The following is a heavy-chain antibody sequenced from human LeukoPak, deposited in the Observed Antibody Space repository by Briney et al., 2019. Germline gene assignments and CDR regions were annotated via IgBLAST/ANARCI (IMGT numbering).Heavy chain of an antibody. CDR1: GYIFTGYY. CDR3: ARERESGRSDAFDL. J-gene: IGHJ3*01. CDR2: INPNTGGT. Sequence: GASVKVSCKPSGYIFTGYYIHWVRQAPGQGLEWMGWINPNTGGTNYAQDFQGRVTMTRDTYVTTAYMELRSLRSDDTAVYFCARERESGRSDAFDLWGQGTMVTVSS. D-gene: IGHD3-10*01. V-gene: IGHV1-2*02.